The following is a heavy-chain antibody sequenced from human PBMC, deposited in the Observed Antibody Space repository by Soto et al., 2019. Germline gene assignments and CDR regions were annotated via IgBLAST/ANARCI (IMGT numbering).Heavy chain of an antibody. CDR2: ISAGGGST. D-gene: IGHD3-3*01. V-gene: IGHV3-23*01. CDR3: AKDIGRRSGACVYYYDF. J-gene: IGHJ4*02. Sequence: EVQLLESGGGLVQPGGSLRLSCAASEFTFSNYAMSWVRQAPGKGLEWVSEISAGGGSTYYADSVKGRFTISRDNSKSTLYLQMNGLRDEDTAVYYCAKDIGRRSGACVYYYDFWGQGTLVTVSS. CDR1: EFTFSNYA.